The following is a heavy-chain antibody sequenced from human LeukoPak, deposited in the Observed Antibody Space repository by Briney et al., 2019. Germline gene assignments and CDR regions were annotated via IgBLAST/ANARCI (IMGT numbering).Heavy chain of an antibody. CDR3: ARGLPSRRNYDTNGYYSYYFDN. D-gene: IGHD3-22*01. CDR1: GFTFRDYY. V-gene: IGHV3-11*01. CDR2: ISSRGTTT. Sequence: GGSLRLSCLASGFTFRDYYMTWIRQAPGKGLEWISFISSRGTTTDYADSVKGRFTISRDNANSTLFLQMNSLRAEDTAVYYCARGLPSRRNYDTNGYYSYYFDNWGQGTLVTVSS. J-gene: IGHJ4*02.